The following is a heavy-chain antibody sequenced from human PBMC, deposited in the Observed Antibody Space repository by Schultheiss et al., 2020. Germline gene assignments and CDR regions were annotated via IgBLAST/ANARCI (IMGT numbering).Heavy chain of an antibody. CDR2: IDWNDDK. D-gene: IGHD3-22*01. CDR1: GFSLSAYGMC. CDR3: AHANFYDKGRGFDY. V-gene: IGHV2-5*08. J-gene: IGHJ4*02. Sequence: SGPTLVKPTQTLTLTCTFSGFSLSAYGMCVTWIRQPPGKALEWLARIDWNDDKRYSPSLKSRLTITKDTSKNQVVLTMTNMDPVDTATYHCAHANFYDKGRGFDYWGQGTQVTVSS.